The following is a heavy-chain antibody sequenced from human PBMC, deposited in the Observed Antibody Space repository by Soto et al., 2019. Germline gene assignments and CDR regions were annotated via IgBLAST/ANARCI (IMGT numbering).Heavy chain of an antibody. CDR2: KSYDGSNE. V-gene: IGHV3-30-3*01. CDR3: ARESSLVGYYYGMDV. D-gene: IGHD6-6*01. Sequence: QVQLVESGGGVVQPGRSLRLSCAASGFTFSSYAMHWVRQAPGKGLEWVAVKSYDGSNEYYADSVKGRFTISRDNSKNTLYLQMNSLRAEDTAVYYCARESSLVGYYYGMDVWGQGTTVTVSS. J-gene: IGHJ6*02. CDR1: GFTFSSYA.